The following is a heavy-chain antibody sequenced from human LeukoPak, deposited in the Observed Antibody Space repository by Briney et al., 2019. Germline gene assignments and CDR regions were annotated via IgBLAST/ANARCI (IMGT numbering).Heavy chain of an antibody. Sequence: SETLSLTCTVSGGSISSSSYYWGWIRQPPGKGLEWIGSIYYSGSTYYNPSLKSRVTISVDTSKNQFSLKLSSVTAADTAVYYCARETSTVTTEAKDLDYWGQGTLVTVSS. CDR1: GGSISSSSYY. J-gene: IGHJ4*02. D-gene: IGHD4-17*01. CDR3: ARETSTVTTEAKDLDY. CDR2: IYYSGST. V-gene: IGHV4-39*07.